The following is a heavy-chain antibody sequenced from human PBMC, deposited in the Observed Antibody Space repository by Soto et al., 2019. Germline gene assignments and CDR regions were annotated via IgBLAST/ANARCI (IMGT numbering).Heavy chain of an antibody. CDR2: IYHSGST. Sequence: QLQLQESGSGLVKPSQTLSLTCAVSGGSISSGGYSWSWIRQPPGKVLAWIGYIYHSGSTYYNPSRKSGVTMSVDRSKHQFSLKLRSLTAADTAVYYCASSHAGAHITAAVHWGQGTLVTVSS. D-gene: IGHD6-13*01. CDR3: ASSHAGAHITAAVH. J-gene: IGHJ4*02. V-gene: IGHV4-30-2*01. CDR1: GGSISSGGYS.